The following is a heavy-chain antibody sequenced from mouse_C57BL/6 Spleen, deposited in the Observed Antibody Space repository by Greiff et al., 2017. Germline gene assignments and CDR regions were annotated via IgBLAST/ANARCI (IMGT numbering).Heavy chain of an antibody. V-gene: IGHV5-17*01. D-gene: IGHD4-1*01. CDR1: GFTFSDYG. CDR3: ARGGKLGALDD. Sequence: EVTLMESGGGLVQPGGSLKLSCAASGFTFSDYGMHWVRQAPEKGLEWVSYISSGSSTIYYADTVKGRFTISRDNAKNTLFLQMPSLRTGDTAMYYCARGGKLGALDDWGQGTTLTVSS. J-gene: IGHJ2*01. CDR2: ISSGSSTI.